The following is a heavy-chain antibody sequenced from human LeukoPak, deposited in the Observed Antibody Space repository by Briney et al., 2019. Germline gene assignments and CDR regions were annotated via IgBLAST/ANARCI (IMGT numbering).Heavy chain of an antibody. D-gene: IGHD2-2*01. Sequence: ASVKVSCKASGYTFTSYYMHWVRQAPGQGLEWMGIINPSDGSTSYAQKFQGRVTMTRDTSTSTVYMELSSLRSEDTAVYYCARVPSDCSSTSCYDSWGQGTLVTVSS. J-gene: IGHJ4*02. CDR2: INPSDGST. CDR3: ARVPSDCSSTSCYDS. CDR1: GYTFTSYY. V-gene: IGHV1-46*01.